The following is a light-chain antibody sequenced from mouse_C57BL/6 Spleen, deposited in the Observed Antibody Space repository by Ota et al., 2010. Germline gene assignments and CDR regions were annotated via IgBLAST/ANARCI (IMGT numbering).Light chain of an antibody. J-gene: IGKJ5*01. Sequence: DVLMTQTPLSLPVSLGDQASISCSSSQNLLCSDGNTYLQWYLQKPGQSPKLLINKVSNRFSGVPDRFSGSGSGTDFTLKISRVEAEDLGVYFCSQSTRLLTFGAGTKLXLK. V-gene: IGKV1-110*01. CDR3: SQSTRLLT. CDR2: KVS. CDR1: QNLLCSDGNTY.